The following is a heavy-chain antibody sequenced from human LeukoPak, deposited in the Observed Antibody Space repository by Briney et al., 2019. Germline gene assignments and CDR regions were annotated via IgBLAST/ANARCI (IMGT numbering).Heavy chain of an antibody. D-gene: IGHD3-10*02. Sequence: ASETLSLTCTVSGGSISSSSYYWGWIRQPPGKGLEWIGSIYYSGSTYYNPSLKSRVTISVDTSKNQFSLKLSSVTAADTAVYYCAELGITMIGGVWGKGTTVTISS. J-gene: IGHJ6*04. CDR1: GGSISSSSYY. CDR3: AELGITMIGGV. CDR2: IYYSGST. V-gene: IGHV4-39*07.